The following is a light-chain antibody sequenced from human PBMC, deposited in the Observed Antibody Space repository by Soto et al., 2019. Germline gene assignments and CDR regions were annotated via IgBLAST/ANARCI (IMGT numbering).Light chain of an antibody. CDR3: ATWDDSLNTPV. J-gene: IGLJ3*02. CDR1: DSNIGSNT. V-gene: IGLV1-44*01. CDR2: DNT. Sequence: QSVLIQPPSASKTPGQGVTISCSGSDSNIGSNTVSWYRQLPGTAPKLLISDNTQRPSGVPDRISVSKSGTSASLAISGLQSEDEADYYCATWDDSLNTPVFGGGTKLTVL.